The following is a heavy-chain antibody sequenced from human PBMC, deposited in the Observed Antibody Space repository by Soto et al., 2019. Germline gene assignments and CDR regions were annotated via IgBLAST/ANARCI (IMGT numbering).Heavy chain of an antibody. J-gene: IGHJ5*02. Sequence: EVQLLESGGGLVQPGGSLRLSCAASGFIFRIYAMSWVRQAPGRGLDWGSSITGHGDTTYYPDSVKGRFTISRDNSKNTPFLQMNSLRVEDTAVYYCALEHPNFFGSGGGYYKSGGDHWGQGILVTVSS. CDR1: GFIFRIYA. V-gene: IGHV3-23*01. CDR2: ITGHGDTT. D-gene: IGHD3-10*01. CDR3: ALEHPNFFGSGGGYYKSGGDH.